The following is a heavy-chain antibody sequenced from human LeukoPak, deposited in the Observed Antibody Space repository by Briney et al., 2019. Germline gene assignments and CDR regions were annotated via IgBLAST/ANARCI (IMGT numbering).Heavy chain of an antibody. J-gene: IGHJ4*02. CDR1: GFTSSYYA. D-gene: IGHD5-18*01. V-gene: IGHV3-30*03. Sequence: GRSLRLSCAASGFTSSYYAMHWVRQAPGRGLEGVAVISYDGRDQKYADSVSGRFIISRDDSNKSLYLQLNSLRPDDTAIYYCARESGYSYNRGYLDSWGQGTLVTVSS. CDR2: ISYDGRDQ. CDR3: ARESGYSYNRGYLDS.